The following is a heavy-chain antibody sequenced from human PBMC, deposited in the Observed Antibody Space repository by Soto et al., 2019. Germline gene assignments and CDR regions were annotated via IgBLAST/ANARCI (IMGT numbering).Heavy chain of an antibody. CDR1: GFTFSSYA. J-gene: IGHJ5*02. Sequence: EVQLLESGGGLVQPGGSLRLSCAASGFTFSSYAMSWVRQAPGKGLEWVSAISGSGDITYYADSVKGRFTISRDNSKNTVYLQMISLRADDTAVYYCAILSVSGPVVDGPWGQGTMVTVSS. V-gene: IGHV3-23*01. CDR2: ISGSGDIT. D-gene: IGHD3-10*01. CDR3: AILSVSGPVVDGP.